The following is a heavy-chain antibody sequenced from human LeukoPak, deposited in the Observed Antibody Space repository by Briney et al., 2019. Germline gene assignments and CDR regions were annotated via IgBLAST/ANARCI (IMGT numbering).Heavy chain of an antibody. V-gene: IGHV3-7*03. CDR2: IKQDGSEK. J-gene: IGHJ6*03. Sequence: GGSLRLSCAASGFTFSSYWMSSGRQAPGKGLEWVANIKQDGSEKYYVDSVKGRFTISRDNSKNTLYLQMNSLGAEDTAVYYCAKGGNIRVLDYYYYMDVWGKGTTVTVSS. CDR1: GFTFSSYW. D-gene: IGHD2/OR15-2a*01. CDR3: AKGGNIRVLDYYYYMDV.